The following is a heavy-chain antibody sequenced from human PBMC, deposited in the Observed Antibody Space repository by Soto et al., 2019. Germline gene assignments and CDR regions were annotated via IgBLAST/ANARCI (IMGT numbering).Heavy chain of an antibody. D-gene: IGHD6-19*01. CDR3: ARDDGWLILDY. V-gene: IGHV3-21*06. CDR1: GFAFNTYS. CDR2: ITRSSSYI. J-gene: IGHJ4*02. Sequence: EVQLVESGGGPVKPGGSLRLSCAASGFAFNTYSMNWVRQAPGKGLEWVAFITRSSSYIYYADSVRGRFTLSRDNAKNSLYLQMNSLRAEDMAIYYCARDDGWLILDYWGQGTLVTVSS.